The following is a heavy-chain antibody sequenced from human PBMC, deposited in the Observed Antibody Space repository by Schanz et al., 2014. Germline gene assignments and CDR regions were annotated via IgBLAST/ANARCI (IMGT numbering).Heavy chain of an antibody. Sequence: EVQLVESGGGLVQPGGSLRLSCTASGFTFSDYWMSWVRQAPGKGPEWVSYIRSSSTPIYYADSVKGRFTISRDNAKNSLYLQMNSLRAEDTAVYYCARAGYDADNWFDPWGQGTLVTVSS. CDR1: GFTFSDYW. J-gene: IGHJ5*02. D-gene: IGHD2-2*01. CDR2: IRSSSTPI. CDR3: ARAGYDADNWFDP. V-gene: IGHV3-48*01.